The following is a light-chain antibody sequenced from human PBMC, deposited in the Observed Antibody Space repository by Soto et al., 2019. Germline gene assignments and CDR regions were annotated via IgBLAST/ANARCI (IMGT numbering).Light chain of an antibody. J-gene: IGKJ1*01. CDR3: QQYGSSPPTWT. Sequence: EIVLTQSPATLSLSPGERATLSCRASQNVLSNLAWYQQKPGQAPRLLIYGASSRATGIPDRFSGSGSGTDFTLTISRLEPEDFAVYYCQQYGSSPPTWTFGQGTKVDIK. CDR1: QNVLSN. V-gene: IGKV3-20*01. CDR2: GAS.